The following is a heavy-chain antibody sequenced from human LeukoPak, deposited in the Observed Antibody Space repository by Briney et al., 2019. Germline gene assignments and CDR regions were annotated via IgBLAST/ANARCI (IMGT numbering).Heavy chain of an antibody. Sequence: GASVKVSCKASGYTFTGYYMHWVRQAPGQGLDWMGRINPNSGGTNYAQKFQGRVTMIRDTSISTAYMELSRLRSDDTAVYYCASALRYGDYEGYWGQGTLVTVSS. J-gene: IGHJ4*02. D-gene: IGHD4-17*01. CDR3: ASALRYGDYEGY. CDR1: GYTFTGYY. CDR2: INPNSGGT. V-gene: IGHV1-2*06.